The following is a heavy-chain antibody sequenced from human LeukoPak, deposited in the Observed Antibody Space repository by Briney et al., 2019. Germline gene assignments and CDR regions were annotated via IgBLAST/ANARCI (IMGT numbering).Heavy chain of an antibody. Sequence: PSETLSLTCTVSGGSISSGDYYWSWIRQPPGKGLEWIGYIYYSGSTYYNPSLKSRVSISVYTSKNQFYLKLSSVTAADTAVYYCARGLWFGELSPGMVDYWGQGTLVTVSS. J-gene: IGHJ4*02. CDR3: ARGLWFGELSPGMVDY. V-gene: IGHV4-30-4*01. D-gene: IGHD3-10*01. CDR2: IYYSGST. CDR1: GGSISSGDYY.